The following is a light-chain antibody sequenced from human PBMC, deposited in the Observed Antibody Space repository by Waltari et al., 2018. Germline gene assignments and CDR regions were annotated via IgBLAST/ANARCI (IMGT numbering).Light chain of an antibody. CDR3: SSYTSSSTWV. CDR2: DVS. CDR1: SSDVGGYNY. J-gene: IGLJ3*02. V-gene: IGLV2-14*01. Sequence: QSALTQPASASGSPGQSITISCTGPSSDVGGYNYVSWYQQHPGKAPKLMIYDVSKRPSGVSNRFSGSKFGNTASLTISGLQAEDEADYYCSSYTSSSTWVFGGGTKLTVL.